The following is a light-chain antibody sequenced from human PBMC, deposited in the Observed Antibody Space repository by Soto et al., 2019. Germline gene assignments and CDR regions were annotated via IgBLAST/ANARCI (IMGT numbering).Light chain of an antibody. CDR1: SSNIGAGYE. J-gene: IGLJ1*01. V-gene: IGLV1-40*01. CDR3: QSYDRSLGGYV. Sequence: QSVLTQTPSVSGAPGQRVTISCTGNSSNIGAGYEVQWYQQLPGTAPKVFIYGNSNRPSGVPDRFSGSKSGSSASLAITGLQAEDEADYYCQSYDRSLGGYVFGTGTKLTVL. CDR2: GNS.